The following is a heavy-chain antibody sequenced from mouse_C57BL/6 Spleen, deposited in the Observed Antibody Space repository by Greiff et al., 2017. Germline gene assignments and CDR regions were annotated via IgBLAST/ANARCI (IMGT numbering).Heavy chain of an antibody. J-gene: IGHJ3*01. V-gene: IGHV1-50*01. CDR1: GYTFTSYW. CDR2: IDPSDSYT. Sequence: VKLQQPGAELVKPGASVKLSCKASGYTFTSYWMQWVKQRPGQGLEWIGEIDPSDSYTNYNQTFKGKATLTVDTSSSTAYMQLSSLTSEDSAVYYCARVKRFAYWGQGTLVTVSA. CDR3: ARVKRFAY.